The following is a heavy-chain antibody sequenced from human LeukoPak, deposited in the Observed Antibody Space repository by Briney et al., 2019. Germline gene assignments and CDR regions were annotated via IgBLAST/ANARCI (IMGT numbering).Heavy chain of an antibody. CDR2: INPNRGGT. Sequence: ASVKVSCKASGYTFTGYYMHWVRQAPGQGLEWMGWINPNRGGTNYAQKFQGRVTMTRDTSISTAYMELSRLRSDDTAVYYCARDKGTQLPLPFVAFDIWGQGTMVTVSS. J-gene: IGHJ3*02. CDR1: GYTFTGYY. CDR3: ARDKGTQLPLPFVAFDI. V-gene: IGHV1-2*02. D-gene: IGHD2-2*01.